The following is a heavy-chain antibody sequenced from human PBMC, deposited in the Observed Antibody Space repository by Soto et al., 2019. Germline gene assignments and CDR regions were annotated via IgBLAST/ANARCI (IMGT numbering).Heavy chain of an antibody. CDR2: IYYSGST. J-gene: IGHJ4*02. Sequence: SETLSLTCTVSGGSVSSGSYYWSWIRQPPGKGLEWIGYIYYSGSTNYNPSLKSRVTISVDTSKNQFSLKLCSVTAADTAVYYCATYDSSGYYHFDYWGQGTLVTVSS. CDR1: GGSVSSGSYY. D-gene: IGHD3-22*01. V-gene: IGHV4-61*01. CDR3: ATYDSSGYYHFDY.